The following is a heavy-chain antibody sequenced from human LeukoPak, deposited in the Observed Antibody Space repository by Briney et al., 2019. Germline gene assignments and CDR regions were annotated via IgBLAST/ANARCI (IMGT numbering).Heavy chain of an antibody. CDR2: INHSGST. CDR1: GGSFSGYY. V-gene: IGHV4-34*01. D-gene: IGHD1-26*01. Sequence: SETLSLTCAVYGGSFSGYYWSWIRQPPGKGLEWIGEINHSGSTNYNPSLKSRVTISVDTSKNQFSLKLSSVTAADTAVYYCARGRGATTPRWFDPWGQGTLVTVSS. J-gene: IGHJ5*02. CDR3: ARGRGATTPRWFDP.